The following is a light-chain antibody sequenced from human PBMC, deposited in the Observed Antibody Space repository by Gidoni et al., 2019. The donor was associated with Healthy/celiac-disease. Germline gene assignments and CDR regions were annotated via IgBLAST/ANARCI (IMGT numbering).Light chain of an antibody. CDR1: QSSSSY. CDR2: AAS. Sequence: IQMTQSPSSLAAAVGDRVTITSRASQSSSSYLNWYQQKPGKAPKRLIYAASSLQSGVPSRFSGSGSGTDFTLTISSLEPEDFETYYCQQSYRTPITFGQGTRLEIK. V-gene: IGKV1-39*01. CDR3: QQSYRTPIT. J-gene: IGKJ5*01.